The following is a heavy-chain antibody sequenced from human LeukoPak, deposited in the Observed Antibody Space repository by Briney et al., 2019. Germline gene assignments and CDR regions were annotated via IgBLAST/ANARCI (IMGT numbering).Heavy chain of an antibody. V-gene: IGHV1-46*01. CDR3: ARIRDGYNDAYDI. CDR2: INPGGDNT. J-gene: IGHJ3*02. Sequence: ASVKVSCKASGYTFTSYYMHWVRQAPGQGLEWMGIINPGGDNTDYAQNFQGRLTMTSDTSARTVYMELSSLRSEDTAVYYCARIRDGYNDAYDIWGQGTVVTVPS. D-gene: IGHD5-24*01. CDR1: GYTFTSYY.